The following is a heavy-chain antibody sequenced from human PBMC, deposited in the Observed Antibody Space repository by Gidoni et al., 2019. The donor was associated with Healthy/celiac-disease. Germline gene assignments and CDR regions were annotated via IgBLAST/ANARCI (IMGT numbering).Heavy chain of an antibody. D-gene: IGHD3-10*01. CDR1: GFTVSSNY. CDR2: IYSGGST. Sequence: EVQLVESGGGLIQPGGSLRLSCAASGFTVSSNYMSWVRQAPGKGLEWVSVIYSGGSTYYADSVKGRFTISRDNSKNTLYLQMNSLRAEDTAVYYCARSLSGELGRGAFDIWGQGTMVTVSS. J-gene: IGHJ3*02. CDR3: ARSLSGELGRGAFDI. V-gene: IGHV3-53*01.